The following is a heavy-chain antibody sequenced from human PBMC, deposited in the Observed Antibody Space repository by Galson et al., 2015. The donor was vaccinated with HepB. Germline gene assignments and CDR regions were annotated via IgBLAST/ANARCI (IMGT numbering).Heavy chain of an antibody. V-gene: IGHV6-1*01. CDR2: TYYRSKWYN. Sequence: CAISGDSVSSHSAAWNWIRQSPSRGLEWLGRTYYRSKWYNDYAVSVKSRITINPDTSKNQFSLQLNSVTPEDTAVYYCAREVPDCSGGSCPYYYYGMDVWGQGTTVTVSS. J-gene: IGHJ6*02. CDR3: AREVPDCSGGSCPYYYYGMDV. D-gene: IGHD2-15*01. CDR1: GDSVSSHSAA.